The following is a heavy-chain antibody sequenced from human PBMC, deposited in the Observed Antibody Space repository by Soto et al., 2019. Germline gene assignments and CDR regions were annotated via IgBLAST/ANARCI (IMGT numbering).Heavy chain of an antibody. CDR1: GYTFTSYA. CDR3: ARVESSGSYYAH. Sequence: GASVKVSCKASGYTFTSYAMHWVRQAPGQRLEWMGWINAGNGNTKYSQKFQGRVTMPRDTSTSTVYMELSSLRSEDTAVYYCARVESSGSYYAHWGQGTLVTVSS. V-gene: IGHV1-3*01. D-gene: IGHD3-22*01. CDR2: INAGNGNT. J-gene: IGHJ4*02.